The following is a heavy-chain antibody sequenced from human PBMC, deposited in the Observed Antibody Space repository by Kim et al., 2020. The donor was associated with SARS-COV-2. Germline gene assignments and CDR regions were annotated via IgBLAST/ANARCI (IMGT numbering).Heavy chain of an antibody. D-gene: IGHD3-22*01. J-gene: IGHJ4*02. V-gene: IGHV4-31*02. CDR3: ARARITMIVVVKYFDY. Sequence: PPLKRRLTISVDTSKNTLSLKLTSVTAADTAVYYCARARITMIVVVKYFDYWGQGTLVTVSS.